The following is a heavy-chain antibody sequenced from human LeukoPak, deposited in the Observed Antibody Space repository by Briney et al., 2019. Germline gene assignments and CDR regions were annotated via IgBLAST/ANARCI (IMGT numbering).Heavy chain of an antibody. Sequence: GGSLRLSCAASGFTFSSYSMNWVRQAPGKGLEWVSSISSSSSYIYYADSVKGRFTISRDNAKNSLYLQMNSLRAEDTAVYYCAAEKIVGAVFDYWGQGTLVTVSS. V-gene: IGHV3-21*01. CDR3: AAEKIVGAVFDY. CDR2: ISSSSSYI. J-gene: IGHJ4*02. D-gene: IGHD1-26*01. CDR1: GFTFSSYS.